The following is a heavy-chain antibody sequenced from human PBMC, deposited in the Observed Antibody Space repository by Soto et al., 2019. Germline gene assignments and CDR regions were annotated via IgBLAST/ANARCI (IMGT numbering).Heavy chain of an antibody. J-gene: IGHJ5*02. CDR1: GFTFSNYG. CDR2: ISYDGRRQ. D-gene: IGHD1-20*01. CDR3: AKDIRSQNNWFDP. Sequence: QVQLVESGGGVVQPGRSLRLSCAASGFTFSNYGMHWVRQAPGKGLEWVAVISYDGRRQYYADSVKGRFTISRDNSKSTLYLQMNSLRVEDTAVYYCAKDIRSQNNWFDPWGQGTLVTVSS. V-gene: IGHV3-30*18.